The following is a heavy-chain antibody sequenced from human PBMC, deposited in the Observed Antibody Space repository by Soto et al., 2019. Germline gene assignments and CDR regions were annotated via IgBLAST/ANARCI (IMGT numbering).Heavy chain of an antibody. CDR2: LYYSGST. J-gene: IGHJ4*02. CDR1: DGSISSGGYS. V-gene: IGHV4-31*03. CDR3: ARVQYS. Sequence: QVQLKESGPGLVKPSQTLSLTCTVSDGSISSGGYSWSWIRQHPGKGLEWIGYLYYSGSTYYNPYLKRRVTISVVTSKNQFYLRLTSVTAANTAVYFCARVQYSWGQGTLVTGSS. D-gene: IGHD4-4*01.